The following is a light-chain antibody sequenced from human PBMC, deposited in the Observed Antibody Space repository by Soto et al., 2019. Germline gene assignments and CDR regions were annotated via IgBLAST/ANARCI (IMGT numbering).Light chain of an antibody. Sequence: QSVLTQPPSVSAAPGQKVTISCSGSSSNIGNNFVSWYRQLPGTAPKLLIYDNNKRPSGIPDRFSGSKSDTSATLGITGLQTGDEADYYCGTWDTRLSAVLFGGGTKLTVL. CDR3: GTWDTRLSAVL. CDR2: DNN. CDR1: SSNIGNNF. J-gene: IGLJ3*02. V-gene: IGLV1-51*01.